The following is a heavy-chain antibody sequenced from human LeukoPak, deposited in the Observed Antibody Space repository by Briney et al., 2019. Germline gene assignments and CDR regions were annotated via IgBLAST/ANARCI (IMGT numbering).Heavy chain of an antibody. CDR3: ARDATYYYDSSGLDY. CDR1: GFTFSNYA. D-gene: IGHD3-22*01. CDR2: INSDGIST. V-gene: IGHV3-74*01. J-gene: IGHJ4*02. Sequence: GGPLRLSCAASGFTFSNYAMNWVRQTPGKGLEGVSRINSDGISTSYADSVKGRFTISRDNAKNTLYLQMNSLRAEDAAVYYCARDATYYYDSSGLDYWGQGTLVTVSS.